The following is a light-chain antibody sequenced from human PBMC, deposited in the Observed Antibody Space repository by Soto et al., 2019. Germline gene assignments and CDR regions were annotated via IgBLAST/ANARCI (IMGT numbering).Light chain of an antibody. J-gene: IGKJ2*03. CDR2: GAS. CDR1: QNIDNN. V-gene: IGKV3-15*01. CDR3: QQYYYWPANS. Sequence: EIVMTQSPATLSVSPGERATLSCRASQNIDNNLAWYQQKLGQTPRLLIYGASTRATGAPARFSGSGSGTDLTLPISSLQSEDFAVYYCQQYYYWPANSFGQGTKLEIK.